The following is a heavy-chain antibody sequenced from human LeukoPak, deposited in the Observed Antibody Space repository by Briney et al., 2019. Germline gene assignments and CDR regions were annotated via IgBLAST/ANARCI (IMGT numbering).Heavy chain of an antibody. V-gene: IGHV4-4*07. Sequence: SETLSLTCTVSGGSISSYYWSWIRQPAGKGLEWIGRIYTSGSTNYNPSLKSRVTMSVDTSKNQFSLKLSSVTAADTAVFYCARDTPLATGIAAAGTGFDYWGQGTLVTVSS. J-gene: IGHJ4*02. CDR3: ARDTPLATGIAAAGTGFDY. CDR2: IYTSGST. CDR1: GGSISSYY. D-gene: IGHD6-13*01.